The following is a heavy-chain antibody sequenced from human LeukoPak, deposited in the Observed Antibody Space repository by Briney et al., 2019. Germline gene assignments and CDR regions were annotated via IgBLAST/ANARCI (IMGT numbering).Heavy chain of an antibody. V-gene: IGHV3-30*18. CDR2: ISYDESNK. CDR1: GFTFSSYG. Sequence: GGSLRLSCAACGFTFSSYGMHWVRQAPGKGLEWVAIISYDESNKYYADSVKGRFTISRDNSKNTLYLQMNSLRAEDTAVYYCAKSFHYFDYWGQGTLVTVSS. CDR3: AKSFHYFDY. J-gene: IGHJ4*02.